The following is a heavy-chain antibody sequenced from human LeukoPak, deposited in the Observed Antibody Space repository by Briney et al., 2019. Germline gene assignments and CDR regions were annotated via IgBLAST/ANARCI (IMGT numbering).Heavy chain of an antibody. J-gene: IGHJ4*02. CDR1: GFTFSSYA. CDR2: ISYDGSNK. Sequence: GGALRLSCAASGFTFSSYAMHWVRQAPGKGLEWGAVISYDGSNKYYADSVKGRFTISRDNSKNTLYLQMKSLRAEDTAVYYCARSPLMGSIDYWGQGTLVTVSS. V-gene: IGHV3-30-3*01. D-gene: IGHD3-10*01. CDR3: ARSPLMGSIDY.